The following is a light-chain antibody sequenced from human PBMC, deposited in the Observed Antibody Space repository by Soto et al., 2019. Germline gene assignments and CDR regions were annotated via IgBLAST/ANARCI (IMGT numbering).Light chain of an antibody. CDR1: NSNIGAAYD. CDR3: QSYDSSLSGYV. V-gene: IGLV1-40*01. J-gene: IGLJ1*01. CDR2: GND. Sequence: QTVVTQPPSVSGAPGQKVTISCTGSNSNIGAAYDVNWYQHLPGTAPKLLIYGNDNRPSGVPDRFSGSKSGTSASLAITGLRAEYEADYYCQSYDSSLSGYVFGAGTKLTVL.